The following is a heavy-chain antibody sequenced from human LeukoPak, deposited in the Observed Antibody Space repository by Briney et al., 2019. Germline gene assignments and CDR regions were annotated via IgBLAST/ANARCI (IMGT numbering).Heavy chain of an antibody. Sequence: SETLSLTCAVYGGSFSGYYWSWIRQPPGKGLEWIGEINHIGSTNYNPSLKSRVTISVDTSKNQFSLKLSSVTAADTAVYYCARSYYDSSGYYYQFWYFDYWGQGTLVTVSS. D-gene: IGHD3-22*01. CDR3: ARSYYDSSGYYYQFWYFDY. CDR2: INHIGST. CDR1: GGSFSGYY. V-gene: IGHV4-34*01. J-gene: IGHJ4*02.